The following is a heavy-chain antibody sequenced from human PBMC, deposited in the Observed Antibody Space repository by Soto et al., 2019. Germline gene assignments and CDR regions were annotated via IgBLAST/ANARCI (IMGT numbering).Heavy chain of an antibody. CDR2: ISYSGST. CDR1: GGSISSYY. D-gene: IGHD3-22*01. V-gene: IGHV4-59*01. Sequence: SETLSLTCTVSGGSISSYYWSWIRQPPGKGLEWIGFISYSGSTNYNPSLKTRVTISLDTSKNQFSLKLNSVTAADTAVYYCARVPGDSSGYYADYWGQGALVTVSS. J-gene: IGHJ4*02. CDR3: ARVPGDSSGYYADY.